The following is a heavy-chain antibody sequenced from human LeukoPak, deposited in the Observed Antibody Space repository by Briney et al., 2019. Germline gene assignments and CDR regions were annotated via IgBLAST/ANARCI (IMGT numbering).Heavy chain of an antibody. J-gene: IGHJ4*02. V-gene: IGHV1-46*01. D-gene: IGHD5-24*01. CDR2: INPSDNAT. CDR1: GYDFITFF. Sequence: ASVKVSCRTSGYDFITFFVHWVRQAPGQGLEWMTIINPSDNATKVAQKFQGRVNVTTDASTSTVYMELSSLRSEDTAVYFCARDATIRRNGNRYGHPDYWGQGTLVTVSS. CDR3: ARDATIRRNGNRYGHPDY.